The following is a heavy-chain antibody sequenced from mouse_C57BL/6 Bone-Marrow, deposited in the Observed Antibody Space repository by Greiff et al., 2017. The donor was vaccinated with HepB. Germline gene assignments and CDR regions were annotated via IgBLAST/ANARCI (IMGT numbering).Heavy chain of an antibody. Sequence: QVHVKQPGAELVRPGSSVKLSCKASGYTFTSYWMHWVKQRPIQGLEWIGNIDPSDSETHYNQKFKDKATLTVDKSSSTAYMQLSSLTSEDSAVYYCARYRRNFNYWGQGTTLTVSS. CDR2: IDPSDSET. CDR3: ARYRRNFNY. V-gene: IGHV1-52*01. J-gene: IGHJ2*01. CDR1: GYTFTSYW.